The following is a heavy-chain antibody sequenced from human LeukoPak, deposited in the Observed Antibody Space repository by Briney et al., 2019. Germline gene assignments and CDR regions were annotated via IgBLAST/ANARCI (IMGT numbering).Heavy chain of an antibody. J-gene: IGHJ6*03. CDR1: GYTFTSYD. CDR2: MNPNSGNT. D-gene: IGHD3-10*01. CDR3: AREGRFGDQVNYYYYMDV. Sequence: ASVKVSCKASGYTFTSYDINWVRQATGQGLEWMGWMNPNSGNTGYAQKFQGRVTMTRNTSISTAYMELSSLRSEDTAVYYCAREGRFGDQVNYYYYMDVWGKGTTVAISS. V-gene: IGHV1-8*01.